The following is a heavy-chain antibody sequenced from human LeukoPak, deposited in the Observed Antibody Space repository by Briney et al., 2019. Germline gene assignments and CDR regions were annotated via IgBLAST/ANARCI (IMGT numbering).Heavy chain of an antibody. D-gene: IGHD3-3*01. CDR3: AKSELRFLEWFSGMDV. V-gene: IGHV3-30*18. Sequence: GGSLRLSCAASGFTFSSYGMHWVRQAPGKGLEWVAVISYDGSNKYYADSVKGRFTISRDNSKNTLYLQMNSLRAEDTAVYYCAKSELRFLEWFSGMDVWGQGTTVTVSS. CDR1: GFTFSSYG. CDR2: ISYDGSNK. J-gene: IGHJ6*02.